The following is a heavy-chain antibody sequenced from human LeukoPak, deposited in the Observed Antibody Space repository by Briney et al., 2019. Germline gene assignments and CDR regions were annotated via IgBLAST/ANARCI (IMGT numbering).Heavy chain of an antibody. CDR3: AHTGGPTTVLRYFDGWARGENWFDP. J-gene: IGHJ5*02. D-gene: IGHD3-9*01. CDR2: IYWNDDK. CDR1: GFSLSTSGVG. V-gene: IGHV2-5*01. Sequence: SGPTLVKPTQTLTLTCTFSGFSLSTSGVGVGWIRQPPGKALEWLALIYWNDDKRYSPSLKSRLTITKDTSRNQVVLTMTNMDPVDTATYYCAHTGGPTTVLRYFDGWARGENWFDPWGQGTLVTVSS.